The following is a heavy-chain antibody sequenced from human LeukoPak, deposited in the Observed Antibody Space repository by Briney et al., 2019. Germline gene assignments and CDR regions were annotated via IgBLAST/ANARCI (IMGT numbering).Heavy chain of an antibody. J-gene: IGHJ6*01. CDR1: GGSFSGYY. CDR3: ARSPYYSSGVYYYYGMDV. V-gene: IGHV4-34*01. Sequence: SETLSLTCAVYGGSFSGYYWSWIRQPPGKGLEWIGEINHSGSTNYNPSLKSRVTISVDTSKNQFSLKLSSVTAADTAVYYCARSPYYSSGVYYYYGMDVWGQGTTVTVSS. CDR2: INHSGST. D-gene: IGHD3-10*01.